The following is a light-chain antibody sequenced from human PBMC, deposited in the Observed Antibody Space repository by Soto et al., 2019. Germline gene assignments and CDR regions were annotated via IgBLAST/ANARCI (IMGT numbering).Light chain of an antibody. CDR2: EVT. CDR1: IDDVGGYDY. V-gene: IGLV2-14*01. CDR3: CSYAANSYV. J-gene: IGLJ1*01. Sequence: QSALTQPASVSGSPGQSITISCTGTIDDVGGYDYVSWYQQYPGTAPKLIIYEVTYRPSGVSARFSGSKSGNTASLTISGLQAEDEADYYCCSYAANSYVFGTGTKLTVL.